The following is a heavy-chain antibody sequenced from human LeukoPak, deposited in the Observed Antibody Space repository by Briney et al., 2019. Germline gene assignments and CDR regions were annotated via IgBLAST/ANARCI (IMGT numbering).Heavy chain of an antibody. D-gene: IGHD3-10*01. V-gene: IGHV3-33*01. Sequence: GGSLRLSCGASGFTFSNHGIHWVRQAPGKAMEWVAVIWYDGSTKYYGDSVRGRFTISRDNSKNTVYLQMSGLRAEDTAVYYCVRDYRTGSYYPETWGQGTLVTVSS. J-gene: IGHJ5*02. CDR2: IWYDGSTK. CDR1: GFTFSNHG. CDR3: VRDYRTGSYYPET.